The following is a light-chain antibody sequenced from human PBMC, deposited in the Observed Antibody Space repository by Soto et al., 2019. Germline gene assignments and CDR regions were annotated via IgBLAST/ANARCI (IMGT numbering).Light chain of an antibody. CDR1: QGISTD. CDR3: QNYNSAPRT. Sequence: DIQMTQSPSSLSASIGDRVTISCRASQGISTDLAWYQQKPGKVPYLLIYAASTSHSGVPSRFRGSGSGTDFTLTISSLQPEDFATYYCQNYNSAPRTFGQGTKVDIK. CDR2: AAS. V-gene: IGKV1-27*01. J-gene: IGKJ1*01.